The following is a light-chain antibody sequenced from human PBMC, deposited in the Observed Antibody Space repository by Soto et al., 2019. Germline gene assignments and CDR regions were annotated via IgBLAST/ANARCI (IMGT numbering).Light chain of an antibody. CDR1: QSVSSN. Sequence: EIVMTQSPATLSVSPGERATLSCRASQSVSSNLAWYQQKPGQAPRLLIYAASTRATGIPARFSGSGSRTEFTLTISSLQSEDFAVYYCQQYNKWPPYTFGQGTKLEIK. J-gene: IGKJ2*01. V-gene: IGKV3-15*01. CDR3: QQYNKWPPYT. CDR2: AAS.